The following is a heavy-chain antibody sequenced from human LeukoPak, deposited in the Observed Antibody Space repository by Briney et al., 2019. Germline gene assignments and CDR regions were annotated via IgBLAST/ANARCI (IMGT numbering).Heavy chain of an antibody. CDR2: IYPGGYT. J-gene: IGHJ4*02. CDR3: ARDGESRSLWN. Sequence: GGSLRLSCAASGFTVNTYYMSWVRQAPGKGLEWISVIYPGGYTYYADSVKGRFTISRGTSENTLYLQMNSLRVEDTAMYYCARDGESRSLWNWGQGALVTVSS. V-gene: IGHV3-66*01. CDR1: GFTVNTYY. D-gene: IGHD3-10*01.